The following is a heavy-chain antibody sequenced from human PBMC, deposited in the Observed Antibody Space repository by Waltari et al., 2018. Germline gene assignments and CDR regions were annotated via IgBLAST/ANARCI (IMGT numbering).Heavy chain of an antibody. CDR3: ARTSYGGVVQEYYFDY. J-gene: IGHJ4*02. V-gene: IGHV1-69*13. Sequence: QVQLVQSGAEVKKPGSSVKVSCKASGATFSSYAISWVRQAHGQGLEWMGGIIPIFGTANYAQKFQGRVTITADESTSTAYMELSSLRSEDTAVYYCARTSYGGVVQEYYFDYWGQGTLVTVSS. CDR1: GATFSSYA. CDR2: IIPIFGTA. D-gene: IGHD2-21*01.